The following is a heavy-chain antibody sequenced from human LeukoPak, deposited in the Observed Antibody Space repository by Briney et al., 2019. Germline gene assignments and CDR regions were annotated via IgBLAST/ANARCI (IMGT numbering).Heavy chain of an antibody. J-gene: IGHJ4*02. CDR1: GGSFSGYY. CDR3: ARATRVDYDFWSGYPYYFDY. CDR2: INHSGST. D-gene: IGHD3-3*01. V-gene: IGHV4-34*01. Sequence: SETLSLTCAVYGGSFSGYYWSWIGQPPGKGLEWIGEINHSGSTNYNPYLKSRVTISVDTSKNQFSLKLSSVTAADTAVYYCARATRVDYDFWSGYPYYFDYWGQGTLVSVSS.